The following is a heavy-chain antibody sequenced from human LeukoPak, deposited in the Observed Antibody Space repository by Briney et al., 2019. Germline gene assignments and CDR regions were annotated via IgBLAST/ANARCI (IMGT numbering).Heavy chain of an antibody. V-gene: IGHV3-72*01. CDR2: IRNKLKGSTT. Sequence: GGSLRLSCTASAFTFSDHYMDWVRQSPGKGLEWVGRIRNKLKGSTTEYAASVKGRFTISRDDSQNLLYLQMNTLIIEDTALYFCTRASRNSRDHYLFDSWGQGTLVTVSS. J-gene: IGHJ4*02. D-gene: IGHD2/OR15-2a*01. CDR1: AFTFSDHY. CDR3: TRASRNSRDHYLFDS.